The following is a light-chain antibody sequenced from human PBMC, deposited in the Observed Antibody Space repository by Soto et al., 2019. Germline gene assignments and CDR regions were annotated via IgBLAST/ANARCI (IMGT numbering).Light chain of an antibody. CDR1: QRVSSN. V-gene: IGKV3-11*01. CDR2: DAS. CDR3: QQSSNWPPEIT. Sequence: VLTQSPATLSLSPGKRATLSCRASQRVSSNVAWYQHKPGQAPRLLIYDASSRATGIPDRFSGSGTGTDFILTLSSLLPEDFAVYYCQQSSNWPPEITFGQGTRLEI. J-gene: IGKJ5*01.